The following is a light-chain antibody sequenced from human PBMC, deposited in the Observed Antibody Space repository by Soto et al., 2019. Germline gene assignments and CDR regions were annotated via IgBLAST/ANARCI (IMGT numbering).Light chain of an antibody. Sequence: DIQLTQSPSFLSASVGERVTITCRASRGISSYLAWYQQKPGKAPKLLIYAASNLQSGVPSRFSGSGSGTEFTLTISSLQPEDFATYYCQQVYSYPFTFXPGPKVDI. J-gene: IGKJ3*01. CDR2: AAS. V-gene: IGKV1-9*01. CDR1: RGISSY. CDR3: QQVYSYPFT.